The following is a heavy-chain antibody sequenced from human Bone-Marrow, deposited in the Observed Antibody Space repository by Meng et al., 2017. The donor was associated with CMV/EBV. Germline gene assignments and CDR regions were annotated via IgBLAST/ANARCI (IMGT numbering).Heavy chain of an antibody. CDR3: ARIDL. J-gene: IGHJ5*02. Sequence: GGSLRLSCEASGFIFNTYNMNWVRQAAGKGLEWLSFIKYDATETSYADSVRGRFFISRDNAKNSLYLQMNSLRAEDTAVYYCARIDLWGQGTLVTVSS. V-gene: IGHV3-33*05. CDR1: GFIFNTYN. CDR2: IKYDATET.